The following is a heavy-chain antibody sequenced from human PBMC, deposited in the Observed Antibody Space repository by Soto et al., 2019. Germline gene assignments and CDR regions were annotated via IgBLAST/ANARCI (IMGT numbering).Heavy chain of an antibody. CDR1: GFTFSSYG. Sequence: EVQLLESGGGLVQPGGSLRLSCAASGFTFSSYGMTWVRQAPGKGLEWVSFGSATGAGTYYADSVKGRFTISRDNSKNTLYLQMTGLRADDTAVYYCAKDSRASGNYGFYSDFWGQGALVIVSS. CDR2: GSATGAGT. J-gene: IGHJ4*02. D-gene: IGHD1-26*01. CDR3: AKDSRASGNYGFYSDF. V-gene: IGHV3-23*01.